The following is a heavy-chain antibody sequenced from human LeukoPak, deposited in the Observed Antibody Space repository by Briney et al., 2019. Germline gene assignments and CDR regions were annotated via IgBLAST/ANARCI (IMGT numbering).Heavy chain of an antibody. D-gene: IGHD3-10*01. CDR1: GYTFTGYG. CDR3: ARDLSYGSGSYRPDY. J-gene: IGHJ4*02. Sequence: ASVKVSCKASGYTFTGYGISWVRQAPGQRLECMGWINTGNGDTKYSQKFQGRVTITRDTSASTAYMELSSLRSEDTAVYYCARDLSYGSGSYRPDYWGQGTLVTVSS. V-gene: IGHV1-3*04. CDR2: INTGNGDT.